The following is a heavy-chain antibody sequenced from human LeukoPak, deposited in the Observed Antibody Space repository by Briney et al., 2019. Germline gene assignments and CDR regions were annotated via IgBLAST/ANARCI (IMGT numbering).Heavy chain of an antibody. V-gene: IGHV1-18*01. J-gene: IGHJ6*03. D-gene: IGHD2-2*02. CDR1: GYTFTSYG. CDR2: ISAYNGNT. CDR3: ARDFPDIVVVPAAISLYYYYYMDV. Sequence: GASVKVSCKASGYTFTSYGISWVRQAPGQGLEWMGWISAYNGNTNYAQKLQGRVTMTTDTSTSTAYTELRSLRSDDTAVYYCARDFPDIVVVPAAISLYYYYYMDVWGKGTTVTVSS.